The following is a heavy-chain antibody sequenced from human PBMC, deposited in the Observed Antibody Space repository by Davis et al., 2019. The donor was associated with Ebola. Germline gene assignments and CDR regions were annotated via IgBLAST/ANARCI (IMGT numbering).Heavy chain of an antibody. J-gene: IGHJ6*02. CDR2: ISWNSGSI. Sequence: SLKISCAASGFTFDDYAMHWVRQAPGKGLEWVSGISWNSGSIGYADSVKGRFTISRDNAKNSLYLQMNSLRAEDTAVYYCAKDLDLLLEGMDVWGQGTTVTVSS. CDR1: GFTFDDYA. CDR3: AKDLDLLLEGMDV. V-gene: IGHV3-9*01. D-gene: IGHD2-15*01.